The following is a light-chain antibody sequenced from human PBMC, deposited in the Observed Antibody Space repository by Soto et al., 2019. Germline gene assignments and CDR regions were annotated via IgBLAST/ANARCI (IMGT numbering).Light chain of an antibody. CDR1: SSDIGGYKH. CDR2: EVT. J-gene: IGLJ1*01. CDR3: SSYTTSSTPV. Sequence: LTQPASVSGSPGQSITISCTGTSSDIGGYKHVSWYQQHPGKAPKLMIYEVTNRPSGVSYRFSGSKSGNTASLTISGLQAEDEADYYCSSYTTSSTPVFGTGTKVTVL. V-gene: IGLV2-14*01.